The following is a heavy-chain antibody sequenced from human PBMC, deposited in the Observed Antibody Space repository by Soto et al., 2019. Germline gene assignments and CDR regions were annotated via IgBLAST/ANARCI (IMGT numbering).Heavy chain of an antibody. J-gene: IGHJ4*02. Sequence: SETLSLTCTVSGISVSTSDYYWGWVRQPPGKGLDWIGNIYYSGSTFYNPSLRSRVTLSVDTSKNQFSLRLNSVTAADTAVYFCAGFVVPASRNSDFDYWGRGTLVTVSS. CDR3: AGFVVPASRNSDFDY. D-gene: IGHD2-15*01. CDR1: GISVSTSDYY. CDR2: IYYSGST. V-gene: IGHV4-39*01.